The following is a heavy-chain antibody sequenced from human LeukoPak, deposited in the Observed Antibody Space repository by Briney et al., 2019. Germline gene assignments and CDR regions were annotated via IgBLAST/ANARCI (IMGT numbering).Heavy chain of an antibody. CDR2: IGAGGTDT. V-gene: IGHV3-53*05. D-gene: IGHD4-17*01. Sequence: QPGGSLRLSCAASGFTVSSNYVNWVRQAPGKGLEWVSGIGAGGTDTYYADAVKGRFIISKDKSKNMLYLQMNSLRAEDTAVYHCAKDLTYGDGRWEFDLWGQGTLVTVSS. CDR3: AKDLTYGDGRWEFDL. J-gene: IGHJ5*02. CDR1: GFTVSSNY.